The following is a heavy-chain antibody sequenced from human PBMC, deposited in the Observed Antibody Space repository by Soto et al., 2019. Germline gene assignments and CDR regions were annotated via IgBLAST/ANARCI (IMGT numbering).Heavy chain of an antibody. CDR3: XXEXGSFPDY. V-gene: IGHV3-33*01. J-gene: IGHJ4*02. CDR1: GFTFSSYG. D-gene: IGHD3-10*01. Sequence: QVQLVESGGGVVQPGRSLRLSCAASGFTFSSYGMHWVRQAPGKGLEWVAVIWYDGSNKYYADSVKGRFTISRDNSKNTLYLQMNSXXAEDTAXYYXXXEXGSFPDYWGQGTLVTVSS. CDR2: IWYDGSNK.